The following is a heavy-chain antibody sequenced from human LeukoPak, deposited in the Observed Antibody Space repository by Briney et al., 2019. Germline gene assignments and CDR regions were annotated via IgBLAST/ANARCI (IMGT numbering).Heavy chain of an antibody. Sequence: ASVKVSCKATSRISWVRQAPGQGLEWMGWIGGYGGDTYYAQKFPGRVTVTTDTSTSTVYMELRSLRSDDTAVYYCARDLWNFYDDSGYYRDFDSWGQGTLVTVSS. CDR2: IGGYGGDT. V-gene: IGHV1-18*01. CDR1: TSR. J-gene: IGHJ5*01. CDR3: ARDLWNFYDDSGYYRDFDS. D-gene: IGHD3-22*01.